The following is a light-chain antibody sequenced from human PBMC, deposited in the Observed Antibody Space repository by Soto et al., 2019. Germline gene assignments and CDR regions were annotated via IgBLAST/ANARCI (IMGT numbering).Light chain of an antibody. V-gene: IGKV4-1*01. Sequence: DIVMTQSPDSLAVSLGERATINCKSSQSVLSSSNNKNYLTWYQQKPGQPPKLLIYWASTRESGVPDRFSGSGSGTDFTRTISSLQAEDVAVYYCQQYYSSPLTFGPGTKVDIK. CDR1: QSVLSSSNNKNY. CDR2: WAS. CDR3: QQYYSSPLT. J-gene: IGKJ3*01.